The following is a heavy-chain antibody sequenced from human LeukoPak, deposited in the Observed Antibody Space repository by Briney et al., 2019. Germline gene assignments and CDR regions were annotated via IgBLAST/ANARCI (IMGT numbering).Heavy chain of an antibody. CDR3: AKDTAGYSSSWYIGFDY. D-gene: IGHD6-13*01. V-gene: IGHV3-23*01. J-gene: IGHJ4*02. CDR2: ISGSGGST. CDR1: GFTFSSYA. Sequence: PGGSLRLSCAASGFTFSSYAMSWVRQAPGKGLEWVSAISGSGGSTYYADSVKGRFTISRDNSKNTLYLQMNSLRAEDTAVYYCAKDTAGYSSSWYIGFDYWGQGTLVTVSS.